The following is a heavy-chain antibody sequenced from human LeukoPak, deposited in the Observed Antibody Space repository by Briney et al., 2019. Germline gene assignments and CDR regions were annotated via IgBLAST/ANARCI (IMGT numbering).Heavy chain of an antibody. CDR1: GGTFSSYA. V-gene: IGHV1-69*05. J-gene: IGHJ6*03. D-gene: IGHD6-6*01. CDR2: IIPIFGTA. Sequence: GASVKVSCKASGGTFSSYAISWVRQAPGQGLEWMGGIIPIFGTANYAQKFQGRVTITTDESTSTAYMELSSLRSEDTAVYYCARGGSIAARRGLARYYYMDVWGKGTTVTVSS. CDR3: ARGGSIAARRGLARYYYMDV.